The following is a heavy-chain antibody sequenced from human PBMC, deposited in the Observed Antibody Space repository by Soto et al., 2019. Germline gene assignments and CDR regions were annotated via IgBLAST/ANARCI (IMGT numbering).Heavy chain of an antibody. CDR1: GFTFSSYS. CDR3: TREKSGTTDY. CDR2: ISSSSSTI. V-gene: IGHV3-48*01. D-gene: IGHD1-1*01. Sequence: EVQLVESGGGLVQPGGSLRLSCAVSGFTFSSYSMNWVRQAPGKGLELVSYISSSSSTIYYADSVKGRFTISRDNAKNSLYLQMNSLRAEDTAVYYCTREKSGTTDYWGQGTLVTVSS. J-gene: IGHJ4*02.